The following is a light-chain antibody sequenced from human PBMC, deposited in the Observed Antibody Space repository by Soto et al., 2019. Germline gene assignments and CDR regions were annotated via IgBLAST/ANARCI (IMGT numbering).Light chain of an antibody. V-gene: IGLV6-57*04. CDR3: QSSQDDFWV. J-gene: IGLJ3*02. CDR1: GGSIASGL. CDR2: EVN. Sequence: NFMLTQPHSVSESPGRTVTISCTRSGGSIASGLVQWYQVRPGSGPTTVISEVNQRPSGVPDRFSGSIDSSSNSASLTISGLKPEDEADCYCQSSQDDFWVFGGGTQLTVL.